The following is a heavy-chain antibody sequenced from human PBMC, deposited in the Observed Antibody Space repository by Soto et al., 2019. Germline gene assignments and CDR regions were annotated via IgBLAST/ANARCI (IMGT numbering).Heavy chain of an antibody. D-gene: IGHD3-10*01. CDR3: ARDPSPYYYGSGSYYDY. J-gene: IGHJ4*02. Sequence: KQSQTFSLTCTVSGGSISSYYWSWIRQPPGKGLEWIGYIYYSGSTNYNPSLKSRVTISVDTSKNQFSLKLSSVTAADTAVYYCARDPSPYYYGSGSYYDYWGQGTLVTVSS. V-gene: IGHV4-59*01. CDR2: IYYSGST. CDR1: GGSISSYY.